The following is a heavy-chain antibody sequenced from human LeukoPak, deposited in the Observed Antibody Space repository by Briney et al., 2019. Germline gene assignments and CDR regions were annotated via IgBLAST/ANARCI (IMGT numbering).Heavy chain of an antibody. V-gene: IGHV1-69*04. J-gene: IGHJ4*02. CDR3: AREPAYGDYAHFDY. CDR1: GGTFSSYA. D-gene: IGHD4-17*01. CDR2: IIPILGIA. Sequence: ASVKVSCKASGGTFSSYAISWVRQAPGQGLEWMGRIIPILGIANYAQKFQGRVTITADKSTSTAYMELSSLRSEDTAVYYCAREPAYGDYAHFDYWGQGTLVTVSS.